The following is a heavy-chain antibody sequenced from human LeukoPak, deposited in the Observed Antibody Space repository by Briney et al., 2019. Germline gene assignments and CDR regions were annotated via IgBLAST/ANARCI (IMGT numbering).Heavy chain of an antibody. CDR2: ISSSSSYI. J-gene: IGHJ4*02. Sequence: GGSLRLSCAASGFTFSSYAMSWVRQAPGKGLEWVSSISSSSSYIYYADSVKGRFTISRDNAKNSLYLQMNSLRAEDTAVYYCAREDSSSARGLDYWGQGTLVTVSS. D-gene: IGHD6-6*01. V-gene: IGHV3-21*01. CDR1: GFTFSSYA. CDR3: AREDSSSARGLDY.